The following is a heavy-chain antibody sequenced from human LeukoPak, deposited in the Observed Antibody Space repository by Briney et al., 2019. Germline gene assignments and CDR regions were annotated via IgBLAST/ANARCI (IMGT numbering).Heavy chain of an antibody. CDR3: ARGGLKAEVGTGWAFDT. V-gene: IGHV1-69*05. D-gene: IGHD1-26*01. CDR2: IIPIFGTA. J-gene: IGHJ3*02. Sequence: GASVKVSCKASGGTFSSYAISWVRQAPGQGLEWMGGIIPIFGTANYAQKFQGRVTITTDEPTSTAYMELSSLRSEDTAVYYCARGGLKAEVGTGWAFDTWGQGTMVTVSS. CDR1: GGTFSSYA.